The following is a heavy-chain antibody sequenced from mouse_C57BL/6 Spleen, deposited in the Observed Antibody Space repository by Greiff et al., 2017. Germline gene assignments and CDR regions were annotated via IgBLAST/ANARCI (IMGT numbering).Heavy chain of an antibody. CDR2: INPSNGGT. CDR1: GYTFTSYW. V-gene: IGHV1-53*01. D-gene: IGHD1-1*01. Sequence: VQLQQPGTELVKPGASVKLSCKASGYTFTSYWMHWVKQRPGQGLEWIGNINPSNGGTNYNEKFKSKATLTVDKSSSTAYMQLSSLTSEDSAVXYCARETTVVGWYFDVWGTGTTVTVSS. J-gene: IGHJ1*03. CDR3: ARETTVVGWYFDV.